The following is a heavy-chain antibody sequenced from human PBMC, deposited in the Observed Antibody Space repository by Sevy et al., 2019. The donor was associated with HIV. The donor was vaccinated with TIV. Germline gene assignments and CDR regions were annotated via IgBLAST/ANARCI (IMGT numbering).Heavy chain of an antibody. CDR3: AKDSYNIVVVITTFDY. CDR2: MSGSGGST. Sequence: GGSLRLSCAASGFTFSSYAMSWVRQAPGKGLEWVSAMSGSGGSTYYADSVKGRFTISRDNSKNTLYLQMNSLRAEDTAVYYCAKDSYNIVVVITTFDYWGQETLFTVSS. D-gene: IGHD3-22*01. J-gene: IGHJ4*02. V-gene: IGHV3-23*01. CDR1: GFTFSSYA.